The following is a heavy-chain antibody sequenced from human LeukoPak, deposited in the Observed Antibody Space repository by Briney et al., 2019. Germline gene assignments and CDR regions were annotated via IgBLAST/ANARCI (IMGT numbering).Heavy chain of an antibody. Sequence: PGGSLRLSCAASGFTFSSYAMHWVRQAPGKGLEWAAVISYDGSNKYYADSVKGRFTISRDNSKNTLYLQMNSLRAEDTAVYYCARNTYYDFWSGTDVYYYYGMDVWGQGTTVTVSS. D-gene: IGHD3-3*01. CDR3: ARNTYYDFWSGTDVYYYYGMDV. V-gene: IGHV3-30-3*01. CDR2: ISYDGSNK. J-gene: IGHJ6*02. CDR1: GFTFSSYA.